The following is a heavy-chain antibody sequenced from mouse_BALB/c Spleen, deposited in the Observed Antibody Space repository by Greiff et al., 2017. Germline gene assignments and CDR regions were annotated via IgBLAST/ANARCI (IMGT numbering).Heavy chain of an antibody. CDR1: GFTFSSYA. J-gene: IGHJ1*01. CDR2: ISSGGST. D-gene: IGHD1-1*01. CDR3: ARVLLLRSWYFDV. Sequence: DVMLVESGGGLVKPGGSLKLSCAASGFTFSSYAMSWVRQTPEKRLEWVASISSGGSTYYPDSVKGRFTISRDNARNILYLQMSSLRSEDTAMYYCARVLLLRSWYFDVWGAGTTVTVSS. V-gene: IGHV5-6-5*01.